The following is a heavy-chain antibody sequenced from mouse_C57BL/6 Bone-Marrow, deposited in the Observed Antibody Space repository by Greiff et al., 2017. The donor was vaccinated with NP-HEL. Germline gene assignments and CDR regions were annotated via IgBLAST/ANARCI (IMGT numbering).Heavy chain of an antibody. D-gene: IGHD2-4*01. Sequence: EVMLVESGGGLVKPGGSLKLSCAASGFTFSDYGMHWVRQAPEKGLEWVAYISSGSSTIYYADTVKGRFTISRDHAKNTLFLQMTSLRSEDTAMYYCARAMITHYYAMDYWGQGTSVTVSS. CDR1: GFTFSDYG. CDR2: ISSGSSTI. CDR3: ARAMITHYYAMDY. J-gene: IGHJ4*01. V-gene: IGHV5-17*01.